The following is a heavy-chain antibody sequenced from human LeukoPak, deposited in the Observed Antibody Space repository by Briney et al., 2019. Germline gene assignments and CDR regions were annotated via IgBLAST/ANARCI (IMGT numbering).Heavy chain of an antibody. CDR1: GFTFSSYS. Sequence: PGGSLRLSCAASGFTFSSYSMNWVRQAPGKGLEWVSSISSSSSYIYYADSVKGRFTISRDNAKNSLYLQMNSLRAEGMAVYYCASDCSGGSCGLFDYWGQGTLVTVSS. CDR2: ISSSSSYI. J-gene: IGHJ4*02. V-gene: IGHV3-21*01. D-gene: IGHD2-15*01. CDR3: ASDCSGGSCGLFDY.